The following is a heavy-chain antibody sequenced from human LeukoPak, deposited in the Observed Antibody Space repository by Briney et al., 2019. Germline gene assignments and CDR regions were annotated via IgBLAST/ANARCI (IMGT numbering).Heavy chain of an antibody. D-gene: IGHD6-19*01. CDR2: IYHSGST. V-gene: IGHV4-30-2*01. Sequence: PSETLSLTCTVSGGSISSGGYYWSWIRQPPGKGLEWIGYIYHSGSTNYNPSLKSRVTISVDKSKNQFSLKLSSVTAADTAVYYCARVGVQLIAVAGVYWFDPWGQGTLVTVSS. CDR1: GGSISSGGYY. CDR3: ARVGVQLIAVAGVYWFDP. J-gene: IGHJ5*02.